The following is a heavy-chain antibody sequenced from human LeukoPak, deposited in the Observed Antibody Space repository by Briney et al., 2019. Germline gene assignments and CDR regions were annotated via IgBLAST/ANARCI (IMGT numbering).Heavy chain of an antibody. CDR2: ISYDGSNK. CDR3: ARPRRVGATSPINY. CDR1: GFTFSSYA. D-gene: IGHD1-26*01. V-gene: IGHV3-30-3*01. Sequence: GRSLRLSCAASGFTFSSYAMHWVRQAPGKGLEWVAVISYDGSNKYYADSVKGRFTISRDNSKNTLYLQMNSLRAEDTAVYYCARPRRVGATSPINYWGQGTLVTVSS. J-gene: IGHJ4*02.